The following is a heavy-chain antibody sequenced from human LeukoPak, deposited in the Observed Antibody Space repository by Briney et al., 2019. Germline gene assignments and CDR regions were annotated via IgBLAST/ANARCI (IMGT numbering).Heavy chain of an antibody. D-gene: IGHD1-7*01. J-gene: IGHJ5*02. CDR2: IWYDGSNK. Sequence: GGSLRLSCAASGFTFSSYGMHWVRQAPGKGLDWVAVIWYDGSNKYYADSVKGRFTISRDNSKNTLYLQMNSLRAEDTAVYYCARDSLGGLLELPSNWFDPWGQGTLVTVSS. V-gene: IGHV3-33*01. CDR3: ARDSLGGLLELPSNWFDP. CDR1: GFTFSSYG.